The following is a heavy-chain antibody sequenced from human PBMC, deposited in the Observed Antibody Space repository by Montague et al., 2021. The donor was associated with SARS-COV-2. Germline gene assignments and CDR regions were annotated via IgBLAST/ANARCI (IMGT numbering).Heavy chain of an antibody. CDR3: ARADYGGNRYWYFDL. CDR1: VGSFSGYY. Sequence: SETLSPTCAVYVGSFSGYYWSWIRQSPGRGLEWIGEINHTGSTKYNPSLKSRVTISVDTSKDQFSLKLSSVSAADTAVYYCARADYGGNRYWYFDLWGRGTLVTVSS. J-gene: IGHJ2*01. D-gene: IGHD4-23*01. CDR2: INHTGST. V-gene: IGHV4-34*01.